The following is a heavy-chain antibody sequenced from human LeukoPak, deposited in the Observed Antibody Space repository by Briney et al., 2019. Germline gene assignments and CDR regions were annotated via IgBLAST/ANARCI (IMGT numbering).Heavy chain of an antibody. CDR2: ITTSSTYI. D-gene: IGHD3-9*01. J-gene: IGHJ2*01. CDR1: GXTFSSYS. Sequence: AGGSLRLSCAASGXTFSSYSMTWVRQAPGKGLEWVSSITTSSTYIYYADSVKGRFTISRDNAKNSLYLRMNSLRAEDTAVYYCAREVLDYDILTGYYKDWYFDLWGRGTLVTVSS. V-gene: IGHV3-21*01. CDR3: AREVLDYDILTGYYKDWYFDL.